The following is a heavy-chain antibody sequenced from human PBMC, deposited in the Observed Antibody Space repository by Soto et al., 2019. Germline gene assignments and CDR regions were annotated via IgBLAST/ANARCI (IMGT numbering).Heavy chain of an antibody. CDR2: ISGSGGST. V-gene: IGHV3-23*01. J-gene: IGHJ4*02. D-gene: IGHD2-2*01. CDR3: AKRGDPKDIVVVPAGYYFDY. CDR1: GFTFSSYA. Sequence: WGSLRLSCAASGFTFSSYAMSWVRQAPGKGLDWVSAISGSGGSTYYADSLKGRFTIARDNSKNTLYLQLNSLRAEDTAVYYCAKRGDPKDIVVVPAGYYFDYWGQGTLVTVSS.